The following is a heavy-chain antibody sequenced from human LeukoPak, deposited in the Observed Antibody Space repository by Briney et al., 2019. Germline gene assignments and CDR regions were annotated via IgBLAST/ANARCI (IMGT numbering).Heavy chain of an antibody. Sequence: SSETLSLTCTVSGGSISSYYWSWIRQPAGKGLEWIGRIYSSGNTYYNPSLKSRVTMSVETPKNQLSLKLSFVTAADTAVYYCARGDSSGYPDYWGQGTLVTVSS. D-gene: IGHD3-22*01. J-gene: IGHJ4*02. CDR3: ARGDSSGYPDY. CDR2: IYSSGNT. V-gene: IGHV4-4*07. CDR1: GGSISSYY.